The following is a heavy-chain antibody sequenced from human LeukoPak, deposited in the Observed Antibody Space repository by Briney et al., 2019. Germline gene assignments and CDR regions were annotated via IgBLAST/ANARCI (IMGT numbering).Heavy chain of an antibody. Sequence: GGSLRLSCAASGFTFNNAWMSWVRQAPGKGLEWVAHISSGGNVEYYLDSVRGRFTMSRDNAKSLLFLQMNSLRAEDTAVYYCARDTLNGPFVISLDYWGQGALVTVSS. D-gene: IGHD3-9*01. CDR2: ISSGGNVE. CDR3: ARDTLNGPFVISLDY. J-gene: IGHJ4*02. CDR1: GFTFNNAW. V-gene: IGHV3-11*04.